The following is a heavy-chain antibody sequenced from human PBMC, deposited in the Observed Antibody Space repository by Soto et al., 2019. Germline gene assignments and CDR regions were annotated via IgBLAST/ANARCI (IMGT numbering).Heavy chain of an antibody. D-gene: IGHD1-7*01. J-gene: IGHJ6*02. CDR3: ARAGEDNWNCDYYGMDV. CDR2: IYYSGSA. Sequence: SETLSLTCTVSGGSISSYYWSWVRQPPGKGLEWIGYIYYSGSANYNPSLKSRVTISVDTSKNQFSLKLSSATAADTAVYYCARAGEDNWNCDYYGMDVWGQGTTVTVSS. CDR1: GGSISSYY. V-gene: IGHV4-59*01.